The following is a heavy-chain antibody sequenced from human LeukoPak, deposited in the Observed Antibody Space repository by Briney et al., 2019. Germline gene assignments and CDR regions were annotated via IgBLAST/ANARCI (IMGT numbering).Heavy chain of an antibody. J-gene: IGHJ3*02. D-gene: IGHD1-7*01. CDR3: AREARYNWNYGDAFDI. CDR2: IYHSGST. Sequence: KTSETLSLTCTVSGGSISSGDYYWSWIRQPPGKGLEWIGYIYHSGSTYYNPSLKSRVTISVDRSKNQFSLKLSSVTAADTAVYYCAREARYNWNYGDAFDIWGQGTMVTVSS. V-gene: IGHV4-30-2*01. CDR1: GGSISSGDYY.